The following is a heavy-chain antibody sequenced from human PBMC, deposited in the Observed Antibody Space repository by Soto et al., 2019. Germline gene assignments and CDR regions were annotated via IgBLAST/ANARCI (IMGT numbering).Heavy chain of an antibody. V-gene: IGHV3-21*01. J-gene: IGHJ4*02. CDR3: ARKSTSWYY. CDR2: ISGSSSYI. Sequence: EVQLVESGGGLVKPGGSLRLSCAASGFTFSSYNMNWVRQAPGKGLEWVSSISGSSSYIYYSDSVKGRFTISRDNAKNSLYLQINGLGAGDTALFFWARKSTSWYYGGQGTLVTVPP. D-gene: IGHD6-13*01. CDR1: GFTFSSYN.